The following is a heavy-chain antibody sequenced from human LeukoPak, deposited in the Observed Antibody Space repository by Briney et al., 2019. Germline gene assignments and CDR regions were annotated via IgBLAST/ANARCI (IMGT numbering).Heavy chain of an antibody. CDR3: ARPWGNYYDSSGYYY. Sequence: AGGSLRLSCAASGFTFSSYAMHWVRQAPGKGLEWVAVISYDGSNKYYADSVKGRFTISRDNSKNTLYLQMNSLRAEDTAVYYCARPWGNYYDSSGYYYWGQGTLATVSS. CDR2: ISYDGSNK. V-gene: IGHV3-30-3*01. D-gene: IGHD3-22*01. J-gene: IGHJ4*02. CDR1: GFTFSSYA.